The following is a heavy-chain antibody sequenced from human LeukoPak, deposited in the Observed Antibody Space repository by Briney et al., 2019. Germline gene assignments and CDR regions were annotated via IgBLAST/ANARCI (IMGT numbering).Heavy chain of an antibody. CDR1: GFTFSSYW. CDR3: AKAPCSGYDLFNRGYYFDY. J-gene: IGHJ4*02. CDR2: IQQDGSEK. D-gene: IGHD5-12*01. V-gene: IGHV3-7*03. Sequence: GGSLRLSCAASGFTFSSYWMSWVRQAPGKGLEWVANIQQDGSEKYYVDSVKGRFTISRDNAKNSLYLQMNSLRTEDMAVYYWAKAPCSGYDLFNRGYYFDYWGQGTLVTVSS.